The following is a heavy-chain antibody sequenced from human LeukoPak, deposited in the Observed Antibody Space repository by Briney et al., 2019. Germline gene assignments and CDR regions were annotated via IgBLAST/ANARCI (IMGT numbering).Heavy chain of an antibody. CDR2: IIESGGT. Sequence: GGSLRLSCAASGFTLSSFRMSWVRQAPGKGLEWVSRIIESGGTNYADSVKGRFTISRDNSKNTLYLQMNSLRAEDTAVYYCAKDHPEPADFDYWGQGTLVTVSS. CDR3: AKDHPEPADFDY. J-gene: IGHJ4*02. CDR1: GFTLSSFR. V-gene: IGHV3-23*01. D-gene: IGHD1-14*01.